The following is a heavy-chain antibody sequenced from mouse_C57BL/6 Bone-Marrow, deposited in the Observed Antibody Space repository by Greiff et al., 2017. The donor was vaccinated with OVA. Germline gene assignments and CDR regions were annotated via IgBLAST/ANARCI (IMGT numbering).Heavy chain of an antibody. J-gene: IGHJ2*01. D-gene: IGHD1-1*01. V-gene: IGHV1-64*01. CDR2: IHPNSGST. CDR3: ANAPSRYYGSSYFDY. CDR1: GYTFTSSW. Sequence: VQLQQPGAELVKPGASVKLSCKASGYTFTSSWMHWVKQRPGQGLEWIGMIHPNSGSTNYNEKFKSKATLTVDKSSSTAYLQLSSLTSEDSAVYYGANAPSRYYGSSYFDYWGQGTTLTVAA.